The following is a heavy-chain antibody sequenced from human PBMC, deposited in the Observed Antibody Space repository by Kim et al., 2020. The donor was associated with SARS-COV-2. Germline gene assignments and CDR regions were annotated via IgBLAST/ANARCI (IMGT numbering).Heavy chain of an antibody. CDR2: INADRSVI. J-gene: IGHJ4*02. CDR1: GFTFSDHW. D-gene: IGHD1-26*01. Sequence: GWSLRLSCAASGFTFSDHWMHWVRQAPGKGPVWVSRINADRSVIEYAASVKGRFTISRDNAKSTLDLQMNSLRPEDTAVYYCARGSGSYGFDSWGQGILVAVSS. V-gene: IGHV3-74*01. CDR3: ARGSGSYGFDS.